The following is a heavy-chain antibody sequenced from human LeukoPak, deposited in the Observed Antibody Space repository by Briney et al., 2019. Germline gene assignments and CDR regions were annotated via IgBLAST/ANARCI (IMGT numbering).Heavy chain of an antibody. J-gene: IGHJ4*02. CDR2: FDPEDGET. CDR1: GYTLTELS. CDR3: VTDAAVAGAFDY. D-gene: IGHD6-19*01. V-gene: IGHV1-24*01. Sequence: ASVKVSCKVSGYTLTELSMHWVRQAPGKGLEWMGGFDPEDGETIYAQKFQGRVTMTEDTSTDTAYMELSSLRSEDTAVYYCVTDAAVAGAFDYWGQGTLVTVSS.